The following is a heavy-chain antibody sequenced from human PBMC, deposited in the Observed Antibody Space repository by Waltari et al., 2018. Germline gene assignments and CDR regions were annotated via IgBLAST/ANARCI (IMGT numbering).Heavy chain of an antibody. D-gene: IGHD2-15*01. V-gene: IGHV4-61*01. J-gene: IGHJ4*02. Sequence: QVQLQESGPGLVKPSETLSLTCTVSGGSVSSGSYYWTWIRQPPGKGLEWIGYIYYSGNTNYNPSLKSRVTLSVDTSKNQFSLNLSSVTAADTAVYYCAREHRVAGNNYWGQGTVVTVSS. CDR3: AREHRVAGNNY. CDR1: GGSVSSGSYY. CDR2: IYYSGNT.